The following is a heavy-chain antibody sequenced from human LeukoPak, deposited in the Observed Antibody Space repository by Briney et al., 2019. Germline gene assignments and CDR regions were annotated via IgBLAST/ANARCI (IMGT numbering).Heavy chain of an antibody. Sequence: SETLSLTCTVSGGSISSSSYYWGWIRQPPGKGLEWIGSIHYSGSTNYNPSLKSRVTISVDTSKNQFSLKLSSVTAADTAVYYCASGYSYDLFDYWGQGTLVTVSS. J-gene: IGHJ4*02. CDR3: ASGYSYDLFDY. D-gene: IGHD5-18*01. CDR2: IHYSGST. CDR1: GGSISSSSYY. V-gene: IGHV4-39*07.